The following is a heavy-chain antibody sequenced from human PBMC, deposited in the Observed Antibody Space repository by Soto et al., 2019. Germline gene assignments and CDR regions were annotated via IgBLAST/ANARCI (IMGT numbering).Heavy chain of an antibody. CDR3: ARDPTIAASGGYYYYYYGMDV. V-gene: IGHV3-66*01. CDR2: IYSGGST. J-gene: IGHJ6*02. CDR1: GFTVSSNY. Sequence: EVQLVESGGGLVQPGGSLRLSCAASGFTVSSNYMSWVRQAPGKGLEWVSVIYSGGSTYYADSVKGRFTISRDNSXNXLXLXLNSLRAEDTAVYYCARDPTIAASGGYYYYYYGMDVWGQGTTVTVSS. D-gene: IGHD6-13*01.